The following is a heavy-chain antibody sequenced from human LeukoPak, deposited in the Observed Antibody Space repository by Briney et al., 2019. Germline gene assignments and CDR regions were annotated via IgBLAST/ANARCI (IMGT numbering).Heavy chain of an antibody. CDR2: ISSSSSYI. J-gene: IGHJ6*02. V-gene: IGHV3-21*01. CDR1: GFTFSSYS. CDR3: ARDVVAKDWFYGMDV. D-gene: IGHD2-15*01. Sequence: GGSLRLSCAASGFTFSSYSMNWVRQAPGKGLEWVSSISSSSSYIYYADSVKGRFTISRDNAKNSLYLQMNSPRAEDTAVYYCARDVVAKDWFYGMDVWGQGTTVTVSS.